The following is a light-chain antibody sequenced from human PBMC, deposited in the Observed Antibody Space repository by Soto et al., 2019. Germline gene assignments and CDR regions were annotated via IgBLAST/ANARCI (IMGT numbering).Light chain of an antibody. V-gene: IGKV1-8*01. CDR2: AAS. J-gene: IGKJ4*01. CDR1: QGISSY. Sequence: AIRMTQSPSSFSASTGDRVTITCRASQGISSYLAWYQQKPGKAPKLLIYAASTLQSGVPSRFSGSGSGTDFTLTISCLQSEDFATYYCQQYYSYPLTSGGGTRWIS. CDR3: QQYYSYPLT.